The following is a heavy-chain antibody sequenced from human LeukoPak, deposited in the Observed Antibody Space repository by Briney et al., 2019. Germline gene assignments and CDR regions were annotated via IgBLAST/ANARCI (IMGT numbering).Heavy chain of an antibody. V-gene: IGHV3-23*01. J-gene: IGHJ4*02. D-gene: IGHD1-26*01. Sequence: GGSLRLSCAASGFTFSSYAMIWVRQAPGKGLEWVSAISGSGGRTYYADSVKGRFTVSRDNSKNTLYLQMNSLRAEDTAVYYCAKDRVGATLYFDCWGQGTLVTVSS. CDR3: AKDRVGATLYFDC. CDR1: GFTFSSYA. CDR2: ISGSGGRT.